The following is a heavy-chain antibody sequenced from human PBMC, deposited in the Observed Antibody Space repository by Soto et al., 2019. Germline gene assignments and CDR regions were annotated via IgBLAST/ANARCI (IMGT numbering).Heavy chain of an antibody. CDR3: ARDDHTYGVY. CDR2: IGPYGNSI. CDR1: VFSFRAYF. D-gene: IGHD2-21*01. J-gene: IGHJ4*02. V-gene: IGHV3-11*01. Sequence: LKISCAASVFSFRAYFMSWLRQAPGKGLEWVSYIGPYGNSIYYADSVKGRFTISRDDATKSLHLHLNSLRTDDTAVYYCARDDHTYGVYRGQGTLVTVAS.